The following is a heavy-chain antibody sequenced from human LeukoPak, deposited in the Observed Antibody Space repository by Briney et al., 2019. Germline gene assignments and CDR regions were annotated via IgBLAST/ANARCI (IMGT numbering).Heavy chain of an antibody. CDR2: IYHSGST. Sequence: PSETLSLTCTVPGHSISSGYYWGWIRQPPGKGLEWIGSIYHSGSTYYNPSLKSRVTISVDTSKNQFSLKLSSVTAADTAVYYCARCGPDTADPFDYWGQGTLVTVSS. D-gene: IGHD5-18*01. J-gene: IGHJ4*02. V-gene: IGHV4-38-2*02. CDR3: ARCGPDTADPFDY. CDR1: GHSISSGYY.